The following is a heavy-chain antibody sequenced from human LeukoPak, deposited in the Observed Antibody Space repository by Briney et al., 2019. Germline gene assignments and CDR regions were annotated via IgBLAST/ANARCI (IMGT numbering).Heavy chain of an antibody. D-gene: IGHD1-20*01. V-gene: IGHV3-74*01. CDR3: ARGITGATDY. Sequence: GGTLRLSCAGSGFTFGSYSMTSVRQAPGERLVWVSRINPGGSITSYADSVKGRFSISRDNAKNTLYVQMNSVRAEDTAVYYCARGITGATDYWGKGTLVTVSS. J-gene: IGHJ4*02. CDR2: INPGGSIT. CDR1: GFTFGSYS.